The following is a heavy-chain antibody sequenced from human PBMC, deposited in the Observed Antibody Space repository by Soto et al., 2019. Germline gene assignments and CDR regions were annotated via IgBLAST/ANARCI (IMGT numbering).Heavy chain of an antibody. Sequence: SETLSLTCTVSGASINSGDYYWSWIRQPPGKGLEWIGHIYYSGSTYYNPSLKSRAGISVDTSKNQVSLKLSSVTAADTAVYYCARAPFPLGQNFDYWGQGTLVTVSS. J-gene: IGHJ4*02. CDR1: GASINSGDYY. CDR2: IYYSGST. V-gene: IGHV4-30-4*01. CDR3: ARAPFPLGQNFDY.